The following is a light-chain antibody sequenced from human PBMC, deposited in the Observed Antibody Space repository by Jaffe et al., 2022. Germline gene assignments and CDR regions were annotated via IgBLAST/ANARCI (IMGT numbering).Light chain of an antibody. J-gene: IGLJ3*02. V-gene: IGLV1-51*02. CDR1: SSNSGNNY. CDR2: ENN. CDR3: GTWDSSLNTAGV. Sequence: QSVLTQPPSVSAAPGQKVTISCYGSSSNSGNNYVSWYQQLPGTAPKLLIYENNKRPSGVPDRFSGSKSGTSATLAITGLQTGDEADYYCGTWDSSLNTAGVFGGGTKLTVL.